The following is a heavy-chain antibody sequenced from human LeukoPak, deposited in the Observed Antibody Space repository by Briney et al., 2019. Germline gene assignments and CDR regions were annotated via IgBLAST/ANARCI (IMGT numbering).Heavy chain of an antibody. CDR2: ISYDGSNK. Sequence: GGSLRLSCAASGFTFSSYAMHWVRQAPGKGLEWVAVISYDGSNKYYADSVKGRFTISRDNSKNTLYLQMNSLRAEDTAVYYCARVPLWWSNYGMDVWGQGTTVTVSS. V-gene: IGHV3-30-3*01. D-gene: IGHD2-21*01. CDR3: ARVPLWWSNYGMDV. CDR1: GFTFSSYA. J-gene: IGHJ6*02.